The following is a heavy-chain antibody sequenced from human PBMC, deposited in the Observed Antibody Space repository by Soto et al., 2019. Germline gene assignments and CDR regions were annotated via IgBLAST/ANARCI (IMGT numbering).Heavy chain of an antibody. V-gene: IGHV3-23*01. CDR3: AKDGSGQWLVTSTSWYFDL. CDR1: GFTFSHFA. CDR2: ISGSGGTT. J-gene: IGHJ2*01. Sequence: EGQLLESGGGLVQPGGSLRLSCAASGFTFSHFAMSWVRQAPGKGLEWVSGISGSGGTTYYADSVQGRFTFSRDNSKNTLYLEMNSLRVEDTAVYYCAKDGSGQWLVTSTSWYFDLWGRGTLVTVSS. D-gene: IGHD6-19*01.